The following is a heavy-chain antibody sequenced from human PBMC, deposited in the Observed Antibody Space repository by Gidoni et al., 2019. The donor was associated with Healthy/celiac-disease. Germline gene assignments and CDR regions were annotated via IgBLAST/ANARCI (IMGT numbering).Heavy chain of an antibody. V-gene: IGHV3-33*01. CDR2: IWYDGSNK. CDR1: GFTFSRDG. J-gene: IGHJ4*02. CDR3: ARDRIAVAVTPDY. D-gene: IGHD6-19*01. Sequence: QVHLVESGGGVVKPGRSLRLSCAACGFTFSRDGMHWVRQAPGKGLEWVAVIWYDGSNKYYADAVKGRFTISRDNSKNTLYLQMNSLRAEDTAVYYCARDRIAVAVTPDYWGQGTLVTVSS.